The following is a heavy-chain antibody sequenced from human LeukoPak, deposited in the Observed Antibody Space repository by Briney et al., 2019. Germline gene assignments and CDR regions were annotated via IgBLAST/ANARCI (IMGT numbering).Heavy chain of an antibody. CDR2: INPSGSRT. CDR1: GHTFISYY. CDR3: ASALSSSSSYYYYYGMDV. J-gene: IGHJ6*02. D-gene: IGHD6-6*01. Sequence: ASVKVSCKASGHTFISYYMYWVRQAPGQGLEWMGIINPSGSRTCYAQKFQGRVTMTRDTSTSTVYVDLSSLTSEDTAVYYCASALSSSSSYYYYYGMDVWGQGTTVTVSS. V-gene: IGHV1-46*01.